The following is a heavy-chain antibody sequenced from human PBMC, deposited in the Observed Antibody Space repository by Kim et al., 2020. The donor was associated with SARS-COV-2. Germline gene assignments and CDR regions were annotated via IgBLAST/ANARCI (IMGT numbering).Heavy chain of an antibody. CDR1: GFTFTSYA. J-gene: IGHJ5*02. CDR2: ISGSGGRT. V-gene: IGHV3-23*01. CDR3: AKRTASWFDP. Sequence: GGSLRLSCAASGFTFTSYALSWVRQAPGKGLEWVSTISGSGGRTYYADSVKGRFTISRDNSKNTLYLQMNSLRVEDTATYYCAKRTASWFDPWGQGTLVT. D-gene: IGHD2-21*02.